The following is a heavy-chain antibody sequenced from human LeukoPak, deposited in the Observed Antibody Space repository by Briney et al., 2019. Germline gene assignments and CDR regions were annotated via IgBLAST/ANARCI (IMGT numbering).Heavy chain of an antibody. J-gene: IGHJ6*02. Sequence: PGGSLRLSCAASGFTFSSYGMHWVRQAPGKGLEWVAVISYDGSNKYYADSVKGRFTISRDNSKNTLYLQMNSLRAEDTAVYYCAKVWYCSSTSCSTYYYYGMDVWGQGTTVTVSS. V-gene: IGHV3-30*18. CDR2: ISYDGSNK. CDR3: AKVWYCSSTSCSTYYYYGMDV. D-gene: IGHD2-2*01. CDR1: GFTFSSYG.